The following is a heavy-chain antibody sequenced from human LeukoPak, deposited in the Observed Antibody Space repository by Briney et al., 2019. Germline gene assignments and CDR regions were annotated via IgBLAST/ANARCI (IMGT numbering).Heavy chain of an antibody. CDR2: IRSKAYGGTT. CDR1: GFTFGDYA. CDR3: TRGGYYDSSGYFDY. V-gene: IGHV3-49*04. Sequence: GRSLRLSCTASGFTFGDYAMSWVRQAPGKGLEWVGFIRSKAYGGTTEYAASVKGRFTVSRDDSKSIAYLQMNSLKTEDTAVYYCTRGGYYDSSGYFDYWGQGTLVTLSS. D-gene: IGHD3-22*01. J-gene: IGHJ4*02.